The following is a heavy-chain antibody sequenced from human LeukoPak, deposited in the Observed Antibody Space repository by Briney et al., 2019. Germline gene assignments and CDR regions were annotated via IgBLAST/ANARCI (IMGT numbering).Heavy chain of an antibody. CDR2: IIPIFGTA. CDR1: GGTFSSYA. V-gene: IGHV1-69*13. D-gene: IGHD6-6*01. J-gene: IGHJ6*02. Sequence: ASVKVSCKASGGTFSSYAISWVRQAPGQGLEWMGGIIPIFGTANYAQKFQGRVTITADESTSTAYMELSSLRSEDTAVYYCARSESIAARQDAWGLNMDVWGQGTTVTVSS. CDR3: ARSESIAARQDAWGLNMDV.